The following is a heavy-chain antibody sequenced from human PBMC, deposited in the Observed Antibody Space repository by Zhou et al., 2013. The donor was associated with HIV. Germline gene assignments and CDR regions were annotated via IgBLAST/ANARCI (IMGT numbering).Heavy chain of an antibody. CDR3: ARDFVAVVAPFDY. D-gene: IGHD2-15*01. V-gene: IGHV1-18*04. Sequence: QVQLVQSGAEVKKPGASVKVSCKASGYTFTGYYMHWVRQAPGQGLEWMGWITGYNGNTNYAQKFQGRVTMTTDTSTSTAYMEMRSLRSDDTAVYYCARDFVAVVAPFDYWGQGTLVTVSS. J-gene: IGHJ4*02. CDR1: GYTFTGYY. CDR2: ITGYNGNT.